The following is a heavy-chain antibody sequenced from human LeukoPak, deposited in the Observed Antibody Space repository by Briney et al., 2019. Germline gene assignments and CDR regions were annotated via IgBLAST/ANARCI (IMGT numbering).Heavy chain of an antibody. CDR1: GYTFTGYY. J-gene: IGHJ4*02. Sequence: ASVKVSCKASGYTFTGYYMHWVRQAPGQGLEWMGWINPNSGGTNYAQKFQGRVTMTRDTSISTAYMELIRLISDDTAVYYCARDLSSTPNWEFDYWGQGTLVTVSS. V-gene: IGHV1-2*02. CDR3: ARDLSSTPNWEFDY. CDR2: INPNSGGT. D-gene: IGHD7-27*01.